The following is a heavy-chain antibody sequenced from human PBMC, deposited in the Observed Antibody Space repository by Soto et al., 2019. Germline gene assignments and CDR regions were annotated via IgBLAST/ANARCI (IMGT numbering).Heavy chain of an antibody. CDR2: ISGSGGST. CDR3: AKIRGGSYHYHVFDY. J-gene: IGHJ4*02. V-gene: IGHV3-23*01. D-gene: IGHD1-26*01. CDR1: GFTFSSYA. Sequence: EVQLLESGGGLVQPGGSLRLSCAASGFTFSSYAMSWVRQAPGEGLEWVSAISGSGGSTYYADSVKGRFTISRDTSKNTLYLQMSSLRAEDTAVYYCAKIRGGSYHYHVFDYWGQGTLVTVSS.